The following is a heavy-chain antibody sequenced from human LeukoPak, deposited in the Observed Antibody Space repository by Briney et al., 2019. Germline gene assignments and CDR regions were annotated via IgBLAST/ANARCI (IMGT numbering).Heavy chain of an antibody. CDR2: IYTSGST. Sequence: PSETLSLTCTVSGGSISSYYWSWIRQPPGKGLEWIGYIYTSGSTNYNPSLKSRVTISVDTSKNQFSLKLSSVTAADTAVYYCARQGIAAAGYYYYYYMDVWGKGTTVTVSS. CDR3: ARQGIAAAGYYYYYYMDV. J-gene: IGHJ6*03. V-gene: IGHV4-4*09. CDR1: GGSISSYY. D-gene: IGHD6-13*01.